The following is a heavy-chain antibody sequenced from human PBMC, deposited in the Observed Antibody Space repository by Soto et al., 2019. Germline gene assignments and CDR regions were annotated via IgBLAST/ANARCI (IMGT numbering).Heavy chain of an antibody. CDR1: GGSVSSGSYY. V-gene: IGHV4-61*01. CDR2: IYYSGST. J-gene: IGHJ4*02. CDR3: ASYSGCWYDVSY. D-gene: IGHD6-19*01. Sequence: QVQLQESGPGLVKPSETLSLTCTVSGGSVSSGSYYWSWIRQPPGKGLEWIGYIYYSGSTNYNPSLQSRVTISVDTSKNQFSLKLSSVTASDTGVYYRASYSGCWYDVSYWGPGTPVTVSS.